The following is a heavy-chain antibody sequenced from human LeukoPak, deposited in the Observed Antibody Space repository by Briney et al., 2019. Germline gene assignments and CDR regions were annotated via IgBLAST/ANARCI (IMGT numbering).Heavy chain of an antibody. D-gene: IGHD2-2*01. CDR2: IYYSGST. CDR1: GGSISSYY. J-gene: IGHJ4*02. CDR3: ARAIRYEYYFDY. V-gene: IGHV4-59*01. Sequence: PSETLSLTCTVSGGSISSYYWSWIRQPPGKGLEWIGYIYYSGSTNYNPSLKSRVTISVDTSKNQFSLKLSSVTAADTAVYYCARAIRYEYYFDYWGQGTLVTVSS.